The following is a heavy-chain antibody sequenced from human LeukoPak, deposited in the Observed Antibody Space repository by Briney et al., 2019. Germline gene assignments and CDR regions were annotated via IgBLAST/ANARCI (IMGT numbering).Heavy chain of an antibody. J-gene: IGHJ6*02. CDR1: GGTFSSYA. D-gene: IGHD3-9*01. V-gene: IGHV1-69*13. CDR3: ATAYYDILTGYYLDYYYYGMDV. CDR2: IIPIFATA. Sequence: SVKVSCKASGGTFSSYAISWVRQAPGQGLEWMGGIIPIFATANYAQKFQGRVTITADESTSTAYMELSSLRSEDTAVYYCATAYYDILTGYYLDYYYYGMDVWGQGTTVTVSS.